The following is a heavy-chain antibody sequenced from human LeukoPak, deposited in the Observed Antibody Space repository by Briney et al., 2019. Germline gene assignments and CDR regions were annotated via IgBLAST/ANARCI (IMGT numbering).Heavy chain of an antibody. CDR1: GYTFTSYA. Sequence: ASVKVSCKASGYTFTSYAMNWVRQAPGQGLKWMGWINTNTGNPTYAQGFTGRFVFSLDTSVSTAYLQISSLKAEDTAVYYCARDRSEYGDYSFDYWGQGTLVTVSS. CDR3: ARDRSEYGDYSFDY. D-gene: IGHD4-17*01. CDR2: INTNTGNP. J-gene: IGHJ4*02. V-gene: IGHV7-4-1*02.